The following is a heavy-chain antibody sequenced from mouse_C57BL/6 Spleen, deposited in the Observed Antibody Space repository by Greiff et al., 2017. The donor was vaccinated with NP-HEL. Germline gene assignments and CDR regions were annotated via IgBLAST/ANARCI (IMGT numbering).Heavy chain of an antibody. V-gene: IGHV2-2*01. J-gene: IGHJ2*01. CDR2: IRSGGST. CDR1: GFSLTSYG. Sequence: QVQLQQSGPGLVQPSQSLSITCTVSGFSLTSYGVHWVRQSPGKGLEWLGVIRSGGSTDYNAPFISRLSIIKVNSKRHAFFTMSSLPADDAAIYYSARNANCVFDYWGQGTTLTVSS. CDR3: ARNANCVFDY. D-gene: IGHD4-1*01.